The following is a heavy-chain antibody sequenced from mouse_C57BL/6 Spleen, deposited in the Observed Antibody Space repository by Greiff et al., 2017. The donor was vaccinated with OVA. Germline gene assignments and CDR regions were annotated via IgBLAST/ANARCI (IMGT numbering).Heavy chain of an antibody. CDR3: SRSGSSSYECCFDY. V-gene: IGHV1-80*01. CDR1: GYAFSSYW. J-gene: IGHJ2*01. D-gene: IGHD1-1*01. CDR2: IYPGDGGT. Sequence: VQLQQSGAELVKPGASVKISCKASGYAFSSYWMNWVKQRPGKGLEWIGQIYPGDGGTNYNEKFKGKATLTADKSSSTAYMQHSSLTSEDSAVYYCSRSGSSSYECCFDYWGQGTTLTVSS.